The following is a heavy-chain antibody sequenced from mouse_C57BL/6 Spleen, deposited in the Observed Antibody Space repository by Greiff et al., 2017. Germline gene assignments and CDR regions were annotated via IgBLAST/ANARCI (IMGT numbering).Heavy chain of an antibody. CDR2: INPGSGGT. J-gene: IGHJ2*01. CDR1: GYAFTNYL. CDR3: TRRKKAEGYLFDY. D-gene: IGHD2-3*01. V-gene: IGHV1-54*01. Sequence: QVQLQQSGAELVRPGTSVKVSCKASGYAFTNYLIAWVKQRPGQGLEWIGVINPGSGGTNYNEKVKGKATLTADKSSSTAYMQLSSLTSEDSSVYFCTRRKKAEGYLFDYWGQGTTLTVSS.